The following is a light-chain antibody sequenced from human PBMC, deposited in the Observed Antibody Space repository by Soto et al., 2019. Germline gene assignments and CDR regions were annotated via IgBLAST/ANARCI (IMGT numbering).Light chain of an antibody. CDR1: QSVSSSY. V-gene: IGKV3-20*01. CDR2: GAS. J-gene: IGKJ1*01. Sequence: EIVLTQSPGTLSLSPGERATLSCRDSQSVSSSYLAWYQHKPGQAPRFLIYGASTRATGIPDRFSGSGSGTDFTLTISRLEPEDFAVYYCQQYATSPTTFGQGTKVDIK. CDR3: QQYATSPTT.